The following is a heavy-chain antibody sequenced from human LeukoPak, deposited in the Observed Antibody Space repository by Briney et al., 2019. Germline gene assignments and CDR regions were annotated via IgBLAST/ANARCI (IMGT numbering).Heavy chain of an antibody. CDR2: ISSSSSYI. J-gene: IGHJ4*02. CDR3: ARLMTTVTTNPDFDY. CDR1: GFSFNSYW. Sequence: GGSLRLSCAASGFSFNSYWMTWVRQAPGRGLEWVSSISSSSSYIYYADSVKGRFTISRDNAKNSLYLQMNSLRAEDTAVYYCARLMTTVTTNPDFDYWGQGTLVTVSS. D-gene: IGHD4-17*01. V-gene: IGHV3-21*01.